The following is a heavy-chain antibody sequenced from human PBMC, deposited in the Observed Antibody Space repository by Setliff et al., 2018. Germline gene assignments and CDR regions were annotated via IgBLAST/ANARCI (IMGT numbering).Heavy chain of an antibody. CDR1: GYSFTNTW. D-gene: IGHD3-16*01. J-gene: IGHJ3*02. CDR3: ARLGGWLTSPETPGAFDI. Sequence: GESLKISCKGSGYSFTNTWIGWVRQMPGKGLEWMGIIYLGDSDVRYGPSFQGQVTISADKSINTAYLQWSSLKASDTAIYYCARLGGWLTSPETPGAFDIWGQGTMVTVSS. CDR2: IYLGDSDV. V-gene: IGHV5-51*01.